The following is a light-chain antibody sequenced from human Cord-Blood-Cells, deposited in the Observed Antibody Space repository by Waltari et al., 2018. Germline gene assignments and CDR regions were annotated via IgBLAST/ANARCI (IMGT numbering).Light chain of an antibody. CDR1: QDISNY. CDR3: QQYDNPRLT. CDR2: DES. Sequence: DIQMTQSPSSLSASVGDRVTITCQASQDISNYLNWYQQKPGKAPKLLIYDESNLETGVPSRFSGSGSGTDFTFTISSLQPEDIATYYCQQYDNPRLTFGGGTKVEIK. J-gene: IGKJ4*01. V-gene: IGKV1-33*01.